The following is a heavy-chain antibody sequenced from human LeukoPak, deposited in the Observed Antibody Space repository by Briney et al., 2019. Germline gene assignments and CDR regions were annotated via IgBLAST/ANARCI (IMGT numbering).Heavy chain of an antibody. CDR1: GFTVSSDY. CDR3: ARYCSDISCYSFDV. V-gene: IGHV3-53*01. Sequence: GGSLRLSCAASGFTVSSDYMSWVRQAPGEGLEWVSVIYTGGSTYYADSVKGRFTISRDNSKNTLCLQMNSLRAEDTAVYYCARYCSDISCYSFDVWGQGTTVTVSS. J-gene: IGHJ3*01. CDR2: IYTGGST. D-gene: IGHD2-2*01.